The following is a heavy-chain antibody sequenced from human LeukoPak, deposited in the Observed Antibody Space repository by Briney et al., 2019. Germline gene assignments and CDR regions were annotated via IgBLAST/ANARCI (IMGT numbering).Heavy chain of an antibody. CDR3: ARGGNPIVIVPAAIQSYYYGMDV. CDR1: GYTFTSYG. J-gene: IGHJ6*02. D-gene: IGHD2-2*01. Sequence: GASVKVSCKASGYTFTSYGISWVRQAPGQGLEWMGWISAYNGNTNYAQKLQGRVTMTTDTSTSTAYMELSSLRSEDTAVYYCARGGNPIVIVPAAIQSYYYGMDVWGQGTTVTVSS. CDR2: ISAYNGNT. V-gene: IGHV1-18*01.